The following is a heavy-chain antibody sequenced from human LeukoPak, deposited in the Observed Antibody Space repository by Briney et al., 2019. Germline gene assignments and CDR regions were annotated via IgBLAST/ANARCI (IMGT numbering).Heavy chain of an antibody. J-gene: IGHJ6*03. CDR1: GGSISSYY. Sequence: SETLSHTCTVSGGSISSYYWSWIRQPPGKGLEWIGYIYYSVSTNYNPSLKSRVTISVDTSKNQFSLKLSSVTAADTAVYYCARVDLYYYYMDVWGKGTTVTVSS. CDR3: ARVDLYYYYMDV. D-gene: IGHD3-9*01. CDR2: IYYSVST. V-gene: IGHV4-59*01.